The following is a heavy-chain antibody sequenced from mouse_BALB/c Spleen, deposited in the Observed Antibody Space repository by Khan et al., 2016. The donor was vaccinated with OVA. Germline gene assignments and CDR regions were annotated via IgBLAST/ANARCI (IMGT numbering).Heavy chain of an antibody. V-gene: IGHV9-3-1*01. CDR2: INTYTGES. CDR1: GFTFTNCG. J-gene: IGHJ4*01. D-gene: IGHD2-10*01. CDR3: ARPPYFSYVLDY. Sequence: QIQLVQSGPELKKPGETVKISCKASGFTFTNCGINWVQQAPGKGLRWMGWINTYTGESTYADDFKGRFAFSLETSASTAYLQINNLKNEDTATYFCARPPYFSYVLDYWGQGTSGTVSS.